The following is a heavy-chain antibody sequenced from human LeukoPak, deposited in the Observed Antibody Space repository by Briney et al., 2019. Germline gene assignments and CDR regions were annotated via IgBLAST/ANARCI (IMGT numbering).Heavy chain of an antibody. V-gene: IGHV1-18*01. Sequence: ASVKVSCKASGYTFTSYGISWVRQAPGQGLEWMGWISAYNGNTNYAQKLQGRVTMTTDTSTSTAYMELRSLRSDDTAVYYCARDKDYGDYVPVWFDPWGQGTLVTVSS. J-gene: IGHJ5*02. CDR3: ARDKDYGDYVPVWFDP. CDR1: GYTFTSYG. CDR2: ISAYNGNT. D-gene: IGHD4-17*01.